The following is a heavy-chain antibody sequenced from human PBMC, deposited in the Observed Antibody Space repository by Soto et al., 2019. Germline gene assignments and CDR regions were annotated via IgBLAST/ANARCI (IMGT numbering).Heavy chain of an antibody. CDR1: GYTFTGYY. CDR2: INPNSGGT. J-gene: IGHJ4*02. D-gene: IGHD2-2*01. V-gene: IGHV1-2*02. Sequence: ASVKVSCKASGYTFTGYYMHWVRQAPGQGLEWMGWINPNSGGTNYAQKFQGRVTMTRDTSLRTAYMELSRLRSDDTAVYYCARPDCSSTSCYPNFDYWGQGTLVTVSS. CDR3: ARPDCSSTSCYPNFDY.